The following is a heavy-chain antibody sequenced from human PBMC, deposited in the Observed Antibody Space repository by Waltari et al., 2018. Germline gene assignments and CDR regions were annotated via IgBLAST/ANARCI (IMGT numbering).Heavy chain of an antibody. CDR1: GFTFSTYS. Sequence: EAQLVESGGGLVKPGGSLRLSCAASGFTFSTYSMTWVRQAPGKGLEWFSSISGNTDYKFSADPGRGRFTISRDNAKNSFYLQMNGLGAEDTAVYFCASLDTSGFYSRIFDHWGQGAVVTVSS. D-gene: IGHD3-3*01. CDR2: ISGNTDYK. CDR3: ASLDTSGFYSRIFDH. J-gene: IGHJ4*02. V-gene: IGHV3-21*06.